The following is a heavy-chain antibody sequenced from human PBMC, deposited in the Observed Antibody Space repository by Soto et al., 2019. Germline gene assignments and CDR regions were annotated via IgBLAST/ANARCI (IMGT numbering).Heavy chain of an antibody. D-gene: IGHD3-16*01. CDR2: ISSNGGST. V-gene: IGHV3-64D*08. CDR1: GFTFSSYA. J-gene: IGHJ4*02. Sequence: PGGSLRLSCSASGFTFSSYAMHWVRQAPGKGLEYVSAISSNGGSTYYADSVKGRFTISRDNSKNTLYLQMSSLRAEDTAVYYCVKGAMRYAPYFDYWGQGTLVTVSS. CDR3: VKGAMRYAPYFDY.